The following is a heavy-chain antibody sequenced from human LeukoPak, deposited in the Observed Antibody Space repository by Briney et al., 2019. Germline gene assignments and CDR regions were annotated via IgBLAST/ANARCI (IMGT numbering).Heavy chain of an antibody. D-gene: IGHD4-17*01. J-gene: IGHJ4*02. CDR3: ARDRAYGDYWPFDY. CDR2: IYDSGST. Sequence: PSDTLSLTCSVSGVSISSSNYYWGWIRQPPGKGLEWIGNIYDSGSTYYNPSLKSRVYIFVDTFKNQVSLNLDSVTAADTAVYYCARDRAYGDYWPFDYWGQGTLVTVSS. V-gene: IGHV4-39*02. CDR1: GVSISSSNYY.